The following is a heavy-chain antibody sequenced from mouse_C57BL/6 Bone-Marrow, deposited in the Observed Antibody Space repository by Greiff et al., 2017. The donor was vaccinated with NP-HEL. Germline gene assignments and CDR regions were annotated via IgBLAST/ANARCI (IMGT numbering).Heavy chain of an antibody. J-gene: IGHJ3*01. CDR2: IYPGGGYT. Sequence: QVQLQQSGAELVRPGTSVKMSCKASGYTFTNYWIGWAKQRPGHGLEWIGDIYPGGGYTNYNEKFKGKATLTADKSSSTAYMQISSLTSEDSAIYDCARSGYYGSRVLFAYWGQGTLVTVSA. D-gene: IGHD1-1*01. V-gene: IGHV1-63*01. CDR1: GYTFTNYW. CDR3: ARSGYYGSRVLFAY.